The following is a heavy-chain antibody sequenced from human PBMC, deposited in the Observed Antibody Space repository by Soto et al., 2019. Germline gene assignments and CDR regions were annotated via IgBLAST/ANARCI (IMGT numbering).Heavy chain of an antibody. D-gene: IGHD6-19*01. J-gene: IGHJ4*02. Sequence: QAGGSLRLSCAASGFTAPSYAMSWVRQAPGKGLEWISAISGNDGTTYYADSVKGRFTISRDISKNTLYLQIDSLGAEDTAVYYCAKYSSAWYGYFDYWGQGTLVTVSS. CDR1: GFTAPSYA. CDR2: ISGNDGTT. V-gene: IGHV3-23*01. CDR3: AKYSSAWYGYFDY.